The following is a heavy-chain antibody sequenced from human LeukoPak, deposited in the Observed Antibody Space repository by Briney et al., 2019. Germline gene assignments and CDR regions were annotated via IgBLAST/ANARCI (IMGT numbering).Heavy chain of an antibody. J-gene: IGHJ6*03. CDR3: ARAGGGIYGSGNMNV. Sequence: PGGSLRLSCAASGFTFSSNWMHWVRQAPGKGLVWVSLINSDGSSTSYADSVKGRFTISRDNAKNSLYLQMNSLRAEDTAVYYCARAGGGIYGSGNMNVWGKGTTVTISS. V-gene: IGHV3-74*01. CDR1: GFTFSSNW. D-gene: IGHD3-10*01. CDR2: INSDGSST.